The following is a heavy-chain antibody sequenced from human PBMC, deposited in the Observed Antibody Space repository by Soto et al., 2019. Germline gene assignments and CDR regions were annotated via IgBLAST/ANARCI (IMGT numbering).Heavy chain of an antibody. CDR1: GFTFISYA. V-gene: IGHV3-23*01. D-gene: IGHD1-7*01. CDR2: ISGSGGST. CDR3: AKDGVRTGTTRGDY. J-gene: IGHJ4*02. Sequence: GGSLRLSCAASGFTFISYAMSWVRQAPGKGLEWVSAISGSGGSTYYADSVKGRFTISRDNSKNTLYLQMNSLRAEDTAVYYCAKDGVRTGTTRGDYWGQGTLVTVSS.